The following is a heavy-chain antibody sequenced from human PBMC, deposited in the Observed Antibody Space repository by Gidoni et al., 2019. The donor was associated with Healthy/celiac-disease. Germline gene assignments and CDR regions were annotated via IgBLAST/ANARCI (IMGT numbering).Heavy chain of an antibody. CDR2: INHSGST. CDR3: ARSAAPLGGTRHYYYYYGMDV. Sequence: QVQLQQWGAGLLKPSETLSLTCAVYGGSFSGYYWSWIRQPPGTGLEWIGEINHSGSTNYNPSLKSRVTISVDTSKNQFSLKLSSVTAADTAVYYCARSAAPLGGTRHYYYYYGMDVWGQGTTVTVSS. CDR1: GGSFSGYY. J-gene: IGHJ6*02. D-gene: IGHD6-19*01. V-gene: IGHV4-34*01.